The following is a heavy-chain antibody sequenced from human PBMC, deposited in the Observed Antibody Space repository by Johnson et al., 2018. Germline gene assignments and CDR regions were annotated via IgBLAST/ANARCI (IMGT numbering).Heavy chain of an antibody. CDR3: EKDRGDSTYYLDY. V-gene: IGHV3-9*02. D-gene: IGHD4-17*01. J-gene: IGHJ4*02. CDR1: GFISDDYA. Sequence: VQLVESGGGLVQPGRSLRLSCAASGFISDDYAMHWVRQAPGKGLEWVSSISWNSGIIAYADSVTGRVPISRDNAKTSPYLQMTSLIPDDTALYDCEKDRGDSTYYLDYWCQGTLFTVSS. CDR2: ISWNSGII.